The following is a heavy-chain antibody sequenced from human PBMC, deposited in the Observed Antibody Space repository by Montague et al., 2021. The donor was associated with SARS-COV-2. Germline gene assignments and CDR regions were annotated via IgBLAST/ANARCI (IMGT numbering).Heavy chain of an antibody. CDR3: ANLDRYYSHTSCPISFELDY. CDR2: VSYSGTT. V-gene: IGHV4-39*01. Sequence: SETLSLTCTVSGGSISSDSYFWGWIRKPPGKGLEWVGSVSYSGTTYYNPSLKSRVTMSVDTSKNQFSLKLHSVTAADTAVYYRANLDRYYSHTSCPISFELDYWGQGTLVTVSS. CDR1: GGSISSDSYF. J-gene: IGHJ4*02. D-gene: IGHD2-2*01.